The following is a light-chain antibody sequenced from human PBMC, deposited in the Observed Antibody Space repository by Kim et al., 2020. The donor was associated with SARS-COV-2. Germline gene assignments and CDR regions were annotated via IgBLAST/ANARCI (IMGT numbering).Light chain of an antibody. J-gene: IGKJ4*01. Sequence: PGDRVPLSCRASPSVRSSYLTSYQQKPGQAPRLLIYGASTRATGIPARFSGSGSGTDFTLTISSLQPEDFAVYYCQQDYNLLTFGGGTKVDIK. CDR2: GAS. CDR3: QQDYNLLT. V-gene: IGKV3D-7*01. CDR1: PSVRSSY.